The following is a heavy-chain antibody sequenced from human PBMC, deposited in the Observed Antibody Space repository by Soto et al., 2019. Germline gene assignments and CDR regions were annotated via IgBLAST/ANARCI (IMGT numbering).Heavy chain of an antibody. J-gene: IGHJ6*02. Sequence: GGSLRLSCAASGFTFSSYVMSWVCQAPGKGLEWVSAISGSGCSRYYADSVKGRFTISRDNSKNTLYLQMNSLRADDSGGYYCAKLTETIDVWGQGTMVTVSS. CDR1: GFTFSSYV. D-gene: IGHD1-20*01. V-gene: IGHV3-23*01. CDR3: AKLTETIDV. CDR2: ISGSGCSR.